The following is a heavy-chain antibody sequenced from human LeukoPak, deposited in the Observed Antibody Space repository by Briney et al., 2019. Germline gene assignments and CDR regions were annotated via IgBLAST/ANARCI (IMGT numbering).Heavy chain of an antibody. V-gene: IGHV4-39*07. CDR3: ARDWIPYSSSSYYYYYMDV. CDR1: GDSINNNNYY. D-gene: IGHD6-6*01. Sequence: SETLSLTCTVSGDSINNNNYYWGWVRQPPGKGLEWIGNIYYNGRTYYSPSLKSRGTMSVDTSKNQFSLKLSSVTAADTAVYYCARDWIPYSSSSYYYYYMDVWGKGTTVTVSS. CDR2: IYYNGRT. J-gene: IGHJ6*03.